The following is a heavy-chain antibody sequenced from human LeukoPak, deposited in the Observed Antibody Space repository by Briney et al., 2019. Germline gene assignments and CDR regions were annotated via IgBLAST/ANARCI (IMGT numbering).Heavy chain of an antibody. J-gene: IGHJ4*02. D-gene: IGHD1-26*01. CDR2: NYYSGST. CDR3: AREWDSQGFDY. CDR1: GGSISSYY. V-gene: IGHV4-59*01. Sequence: SETLSLTCTVSGGSISSYYWSWIRQPPGKGLDGIGYNYYSGSTNYTPSLKSRLTISVDTSKNQFSLKLSSVTAADTAVYYCAREWDSQGFDYWGQGTLVTVSS.